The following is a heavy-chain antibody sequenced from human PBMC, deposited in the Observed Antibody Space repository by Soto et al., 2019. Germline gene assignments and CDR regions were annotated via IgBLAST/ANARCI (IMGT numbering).Heavy chain of an antibody. D-gene: IGHD3-22*01. V-gene: IGHV1-69*13. CDR1: GYSFTDYH. CDR3: ARDFLYDSSGYYDY. CDR2: IIPIFGTA. J-gene: IGHJ4*02. Sequence: SVKVSCKASGYSFTDYHIHWVRQAPGQGLEWMGGIIPIFGTANYAQKFQGRVTITADESTSTAYMELSSLRSEDTAVYYCARDFLYDSSGYYDYWGQGTLVTVSS.